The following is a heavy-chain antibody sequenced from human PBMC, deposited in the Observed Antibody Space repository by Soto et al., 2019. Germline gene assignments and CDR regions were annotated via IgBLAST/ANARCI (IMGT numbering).Heavy chain of an antibody. V-gene: IGHV4-39*02. CDR1: GGCINIYTHS. D-gene: IGHD4-4*01. CDR3: ARDGNAYRDWSDR. Sequence: AVTLSLTCTVSGGCINIYTHSWAWILHPPGKALERIGNIYYSVTTYYNPSLKSRVTISVDTSRNQFSLNLTSVTAADTAVYYCARDGNAYRDWSDRWGQENLLTPST. CDR2: IYYSVTT. J-gene: IGHJ5*02.